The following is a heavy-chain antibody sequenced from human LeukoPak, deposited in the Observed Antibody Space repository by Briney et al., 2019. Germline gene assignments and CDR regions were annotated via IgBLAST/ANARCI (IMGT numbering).Heavy chain of an antibody. D-gene: IGHD3-22*01. J-gene: IGHJ1*01. CDR2: INSDGSST. Sequence: GGSLRLSCAASGFTFSSYWMHWVRQAPGKGLVWVSRINSDGSSTSYADSVKGRFTISRDNAKNTLYLQMNSLRAEDTAVYYCAKKTYYYDSSGYLRAYFQHWGQGTLVTVSS. CDR3: AKKTYYYDSSGYLRAYFQH. V-gene: IGHV3-74*01. CDR1: GFTFSSYW.